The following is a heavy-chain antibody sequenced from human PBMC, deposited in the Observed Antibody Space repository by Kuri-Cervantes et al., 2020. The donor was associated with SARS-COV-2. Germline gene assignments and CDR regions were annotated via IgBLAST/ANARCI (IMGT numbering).Heavy chain of an antibody. D-gene: IGHD3-3*01. J-gene: IGHJ6*03. CDR1: GYTFTSYG. CDR3: ARVKYYDFWSGYYFTGDQSPKYYMDV. CDR2: ISAYNGNT. Sequence: ASVKVSCKASGYTFTSYGISWVRQAPGQGLEWMGWISAYNGNTNYAQKLQGRVTMTTDTSTSTAYMELRSLRSDDTAVYYCARVKYYDFWSGYYFTGDQSPKYYMDVWGKGTTVTVSS. V-gene: IGHV1-18*01.